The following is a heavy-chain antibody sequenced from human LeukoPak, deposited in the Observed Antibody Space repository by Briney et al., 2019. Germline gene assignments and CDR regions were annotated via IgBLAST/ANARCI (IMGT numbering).Heavy chain of an antibody. D-gene: IGHD3-22*01. V-gene: IGHV3-66*01. Sequence: GGSLRLSCAASGFTVSSNYMSWVRQAPGKGLEWVSVIYSGGSTYYADSVKGRFTISRDNSKNTVYLQMNSLRAEDTAVYYCARGGLEYDSSGYYYARGYFDYWGQGTLVTVSS. J-gene: IGHJ4*02. CDR1: GFTVSSNY. CDR2: IYSGGST. CDR3: ARGGLEYDSSGYYYARGYFDY.